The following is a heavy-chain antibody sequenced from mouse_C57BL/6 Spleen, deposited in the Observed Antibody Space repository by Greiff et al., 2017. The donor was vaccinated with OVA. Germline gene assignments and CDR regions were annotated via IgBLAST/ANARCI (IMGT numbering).Heavy chain of an antibody. CDR2: ISSGSSNI. J-gene: IGHJ4*01. CDR1: GFTFSDYG. D-gene: IGHD1-1*01. CDR3: ARGDSSYAMDY. Sequence: EVKLVESGGGLVKPGGSLKLSCAASGFTFSDYGMHWVRQAPEKGLEWVAYISSGSSNIYYADTVKGRFTISRDNAKNTLFLQMTSLRSEDTAMYYCARGDSSYAMDYWGQGTSVTVSS. V-gene: IGHV5-17*01.